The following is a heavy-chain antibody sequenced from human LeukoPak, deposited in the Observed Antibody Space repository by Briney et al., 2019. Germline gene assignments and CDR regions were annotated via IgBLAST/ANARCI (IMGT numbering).Heavy chain of an antibody. CDR2: INPNSGGT. CDR3: ARDIVGATPSGY. Sequence: ASVKVSFKASGYTVTSYYIHWVRQAPGQGREWMGWINPNSGGTNYAQKFQGRVTMTRDTSISTAYMELSRLRPDDTAVYYCARDIVGATPSGYWGQGTLVTVSS. D-gene: IGHD1-26*01. V-gene: IGHV1-2*02. CDR1: GYTVTSYY. J-gene: IGHJ4*02.